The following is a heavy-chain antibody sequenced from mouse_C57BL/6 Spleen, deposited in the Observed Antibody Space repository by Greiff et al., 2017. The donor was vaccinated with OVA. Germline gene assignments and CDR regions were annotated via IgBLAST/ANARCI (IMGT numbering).Heavy chain of an antibody. Sequence: EVKLVESGAELVKPGASVKLSCTASGFNIKDYYMHWVKQRTEQGLEWIGRIDPEDGDTKYAPKFQGKATITADTYSNTAYLQLSSLTSEDTAVYYGAREGNYGSSSYYYAMDYWGQGTSVTVSS. CDR2: IDPEDGDT. D-gene: IGHD1-1*01. CDR1: GFNIKDYY. V-gene: IGHV14-2*01. J-gene: IGHJ4*01. CDR3: AREGNYGSSSYYYAMDY.